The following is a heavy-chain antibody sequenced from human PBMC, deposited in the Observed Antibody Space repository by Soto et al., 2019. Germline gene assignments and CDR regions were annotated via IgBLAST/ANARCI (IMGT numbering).Heavy chain of an antibody. CDR1: GYTFTSYD. J-gene: IGHJ5*02. V-gene: IGHV1-8*01. Sequence: ASVKVSCKASGYTFTSYDINWVRQATGQGLEWMGWMNPNSGNTGYAQKFQGRVTITRDMSTSTAYMELSSLRSEDTAVYYCAAVRHYDFWSGYYMWFDPWGQGTLVTVSS. CDR3: AAVRHYDFWSGYYMWFDP. D-gene: IGHD3-3*01. CDR2: MNPNSGNT.